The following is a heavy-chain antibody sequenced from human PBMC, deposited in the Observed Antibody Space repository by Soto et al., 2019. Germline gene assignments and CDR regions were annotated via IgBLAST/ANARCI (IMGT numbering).Heavy chain of an antibody. CDR3: ARTDTDCYGLDV. V-gene: IGHV3-13*05. Sequence: EVQLVESGGGLVQPGGSLRLSCEASGFTFRNYDMHWVRQGTGKGLEWVSGISAAGDPDYADSVEGRFTISRENAQNSFFLQMTSLRIGDTAVYYCARTDTDCYGLDVWGQGTTVIVSS. CDR1: GFTFRNYD. J-gene: IGHJ6*02. CDR2: ISAAGDP.